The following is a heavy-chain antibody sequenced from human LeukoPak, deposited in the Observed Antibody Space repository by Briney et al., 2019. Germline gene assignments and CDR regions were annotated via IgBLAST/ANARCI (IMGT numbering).Heavy chain of an antibody. Sequence: SETLSLTCTVSGGSISIYYWNWIRQPAGKGLEWIGRIYTSGSTNYNPSLKSRVTMSADTSKNQFSLKLTSVAAADTAVFYCARQTADAFGIWGQGTMLTVSS. CDR3: ARQTADAFGI. CDR1: GGSISIYY. V-gene: IGHV4-4*07. D-gene: IGHD1-1*01. J-gene: IGHJ3*02. CDR2: IYTSGST.